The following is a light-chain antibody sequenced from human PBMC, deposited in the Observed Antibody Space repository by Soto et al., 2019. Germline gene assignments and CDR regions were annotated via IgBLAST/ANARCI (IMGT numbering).Light chain of an antibody. CDR2: GAS. CDR3: QQYNNWPRT. Sequence: EISMTQSQATLSVSPGERATLSCRASQSVSSDLAWYHQKPGQAPRLLIHGASTRATGIPARFSGSGSGTEFTLTINSLQSEDCAVYYCQQYNNWPRTFGQGTKVDIK. CDR1: QSVSSD. V-gene: IGKV3-15*01. J-gene: IGKJ1*01.